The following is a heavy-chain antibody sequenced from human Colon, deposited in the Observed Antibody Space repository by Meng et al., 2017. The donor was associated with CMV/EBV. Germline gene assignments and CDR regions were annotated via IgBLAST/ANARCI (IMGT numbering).Heavy chain of an antibody. V-gene: IGHV1-18*01. CDR3: ARGVVVAALAYGMDV. CDR1: GYTFTSYG. CDR2: INTYNRKT. J-gene: IGHJ6*02. D-gene: IGHD6-19*01. Sequence: ASVKVSCKASGYTFTSYGISWVRQAPGQGLEWLGWINTYNRKTSYAQKVQGRVTLTADAATSTAYMELRGLRSDDTAVYYYARGVVVAALAYGMDVWGQGTTVTVSS.